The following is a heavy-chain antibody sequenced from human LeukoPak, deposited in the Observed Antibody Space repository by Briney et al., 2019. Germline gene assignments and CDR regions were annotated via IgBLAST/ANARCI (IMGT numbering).Heavy chain of an antibody. CDR1: GYTFTSYG. J-gene: IGHJ6*02. CDR3: ARDRWLGELLSHYYYGMDV. CDR2: ISAYNGNT. Sequence: ASVKVSCKASGYTFTSYGISWVRQAPGQGLEWMGWISAYNGNTNYAQKLQGRVTMTTDTSTSTAYMELGSLRSDDTAVYYCARDRWLGELLSHYYYGMDVWGQGTTVTVSS. V-gene: IGHV1-18*01. D-gene: IGHD3-10*01.